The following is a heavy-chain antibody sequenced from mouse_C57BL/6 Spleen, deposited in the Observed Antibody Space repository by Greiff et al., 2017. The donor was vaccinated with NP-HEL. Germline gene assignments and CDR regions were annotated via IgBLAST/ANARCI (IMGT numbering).Heavy chain of an antibody. CDR3: ARYLYWYVDV. CDR1: GFTFTDYY. J-gene: IGHJ1*03. Sequence: EVKLMESGGGLVQPGGSLSLSCAASGFTFTDYYMSWVRQPPGKALEWLGFIRNKANGYTTEYSASVKGRFTISRDNSQSILYLQMNALRAEDSATYYCARYLYWYVDVWGTGTTVTVSS. CDR2: IRNKANGYTT. V-gene: IGHV7-3*01.